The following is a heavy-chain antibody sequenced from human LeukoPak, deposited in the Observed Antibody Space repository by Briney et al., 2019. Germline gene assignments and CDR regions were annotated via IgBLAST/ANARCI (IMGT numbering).Heavy chain of an antibody. D-gene: IGHD2-21*02. CDR1: GFTVSSNY. V-gene: IGHV4-34*01. J-gene: IGHJ4*02. Sequence: GSLRLSCAASGFTVSSNYMSWVRQPPGKGLEWIGEINHSGSTNYNPSLKSRVTISVDTSKNQFSLKLSSVTAADTAVYYCARGGKVVTDYWGQGTLVTVSS. CDR2: INHSGST. CDR3: ARGGKVVTDY.